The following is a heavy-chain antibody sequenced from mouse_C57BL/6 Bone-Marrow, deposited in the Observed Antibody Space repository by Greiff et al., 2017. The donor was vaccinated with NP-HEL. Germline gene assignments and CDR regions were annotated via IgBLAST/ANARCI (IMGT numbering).Heavy chain of an antibody. D-gene: IGHD2-2*01. V-gene: IGHV1-15*01. J-gene: IGHJ1*03. CDR3: LLWLREDYWYFDV. CDR2: IDPETGGT. CDR1: GYTFTDYE. Sequence: QVQLKESGAELVRPGASVTLSCKASGYTFTDYEMHWVKQTPVHGLEWIGAIDPETGGTAYNQKFKGKAILTADKSSSTAYMELRSLTSEDSAVYYCLLWLREDYWYFDVWGTGTTVTVSS.